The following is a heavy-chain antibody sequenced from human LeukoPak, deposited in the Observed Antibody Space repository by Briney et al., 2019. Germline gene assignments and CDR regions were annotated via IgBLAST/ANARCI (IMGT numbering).Heavy chain of an antibody. Sequence: SVKVSCKASGGTFSSYAISWVRQAPGQGLEWMGGIIPIFGTANYAQKFQGRVTITADESTSTAYMELSSLRAEDMALYYCAKDINYDSSGCFDIWGQGTMVTVSS. CDR2: IIPIFGTA. D-gene: IGHD3-22*01. CDR3: AKDINYDSSGCFDI. J-gene: IGHJ3*02. V-gene: IGHV1-69*13. CDR1: GGTFSSYA.